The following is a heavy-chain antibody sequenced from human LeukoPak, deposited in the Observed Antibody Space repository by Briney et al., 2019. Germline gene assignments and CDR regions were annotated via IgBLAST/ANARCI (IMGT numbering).Heavy chain of an antibody. D-gene: IGHD2-21*02. CDR3: AKGRVVTTSPLNY. J-gene: IGHJ4*02. CDR1: GFTFNNHA. CDR2: ISGGGGST. V-gene: IGHV3-23*01. Sequence: GGSLRLSCAASGFTFNNHAMNWVRQAPGKGLEWVSSISGGGGSTNYADSVKGRFTISRDNSKNTLSLEMNSLRAHDTAVYFCAKGRVVTTSPLNYWGQGTLVTVSS.